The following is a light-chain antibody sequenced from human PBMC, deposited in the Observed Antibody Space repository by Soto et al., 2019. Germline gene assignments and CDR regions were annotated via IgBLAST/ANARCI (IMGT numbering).Light chain of an antibody. Sequence: DIQMTQSPSSLSASAGDRVTITCRASQGITNYLNWYQQKSGQVPRLLIYAASTLESGVPSRFSGSGSETDFTLSITGLQPEDFATYYCQQGHTFPWTFGQGTKVDIK. J-gene: IGKJ1*01. CDR2: AAS. V-gene: IGKV1-39*01. CDR1: QGITNY. CDR3: QQGHTFPWT.